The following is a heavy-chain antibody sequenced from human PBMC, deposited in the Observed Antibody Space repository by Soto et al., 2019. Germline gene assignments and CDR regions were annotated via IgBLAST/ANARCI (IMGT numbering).Heavy chain of an antibody. CDR3: ARGIGLDSMVAATVLGIYY. Sequence: PGGSLRLSCAASGFTFSSYSMNWVRQAPGRGLEWVSSISSSSSYIYYADSVKGRFTISRDNAKNSLYLQMNSLRAEDTAVYYCARGIGLDSMVAATVLGIYYWGQGTLVTVSS. D-gene: IGHD2-15*01. CDR1: GFTFSSYS. V-gene: IGHV3-21*01. CDR2: ISSSSSYI. J-gene: IGHJ4*02.